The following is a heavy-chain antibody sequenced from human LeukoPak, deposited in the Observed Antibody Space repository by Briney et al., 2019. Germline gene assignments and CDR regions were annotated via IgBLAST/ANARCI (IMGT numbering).Heavy chain of an antibody. CDR3: AKGSDSGWYGAYFDY. J-gene: IGHJ4*02. Sequence: GGSPRLSCAASGFTFSSYAMSWVRQAPGKGLEWVSAITGGGGGTYYADSVKGRFTISRDNSKNTLYLQMNSLRAEDTAVYYCAKGSDSGWYGAYFDYWGQGTLVTVSS. D-gene: IGHD6-19*01. V-gene: IGHV3-23*01. CDR2: ITGGGGGT. CDR1: GFTFSSYA.